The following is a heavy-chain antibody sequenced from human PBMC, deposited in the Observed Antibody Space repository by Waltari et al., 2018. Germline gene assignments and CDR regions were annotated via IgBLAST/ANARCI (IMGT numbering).Heavy chain of an antibody. CDR3: TKDVQPGGADV. CDR2: IYWNSDRI. D-gene: IGHD3-16*01. CDR1: AFSSNNYA. J-gene: IGHJ6*02. Sequence: EVQLVASVGGLVQPGRSMSLSCAASAFSSNNYAMHWVRQAPGKGLEGVSGIYWNSDRIDYADSVKGRFTVSRDNAKNSLYLQMNSLRPEDSALYYCTKDVQPGGADVWGQGTTVTVSS. V-gene: IGHV3-9*02.